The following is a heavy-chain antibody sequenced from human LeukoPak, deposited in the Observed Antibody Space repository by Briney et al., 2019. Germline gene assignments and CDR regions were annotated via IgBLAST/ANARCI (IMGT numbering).Heavy chain of an antibody. CDR2: IIPKFGAA. CDR3: AAGFYDFWSETDYYYYMDV. CDR1: GGTFSSYA. J-gene: IGHJ6*03. V-gene: IGHV1-69*05. Sequence: ASVKVSCKASGGTFSSYAISWVRQAPGQGLEWVGGIIPKFGAANYAQKFQGRVTITTDESTSTAYMELSRLRSEDTAIFYCAAGFYDFWSETDYYYYMDVWGKGTTVTVS. D-gene: IGHD3-3*01.